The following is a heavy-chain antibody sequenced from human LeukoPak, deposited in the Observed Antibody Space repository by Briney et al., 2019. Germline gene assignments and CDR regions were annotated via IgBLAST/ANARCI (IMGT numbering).Heavy chain of an antibody. D-gene: IGHD3-9*01. V-gene: IGHV3-23*01. CDR3: AKWGDYDVLTGYYVPDY. J-gene: IGHJ4*01. CDR1: AFTFRSYW. Sequence: GGSLRLSCAASAFTFRSYWMSWVRQAPGKGLEWVSAILGSGGSTYYADSVKGRFTVSRDNSKSTLYLQMNSLRAEDTALYYCAKWGDYDVLTGYYVPDYWGQGTLVTVSS. CDR2: ILGSGGST.